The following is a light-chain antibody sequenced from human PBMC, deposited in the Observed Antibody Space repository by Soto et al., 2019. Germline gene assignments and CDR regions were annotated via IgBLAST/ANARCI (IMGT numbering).Light chain of an antibody. CDR3: QQFYHYPYR. CDR1: QGISTA. J-gene: IGKJ2*03. CDR2: DAS. V-gene: IGKV1D-13*01. Sequence: AIQLTQSPSSLSASVGDRVTFTCRASQGISTALAWYRQKPGKAPEFLIFDASILRPGVPSRFSGSGSGADFTLTISSLQPEDVATYSCQQFYHYPYRFGQGTKGEI.